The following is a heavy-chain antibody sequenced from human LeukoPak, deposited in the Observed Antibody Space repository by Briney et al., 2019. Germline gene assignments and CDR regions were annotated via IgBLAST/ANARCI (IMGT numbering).Heavy chain of an antibody. CDR2: IYYSGST. V-gene: IGHV4-39*07. CDR3: ARAPKKSSYFDY. Sequence: SETLSLTCTVSGGSISSSSYYWGWIRQPPGKGLEWIGSIYYSGSTYYNPSLKSRVTISVDTSKNQFSLKLSSVTAADTAVYYCARAPKKSSYFDYWGQGTLVTVSS. CDR1: GGSISSSSYY. D-gene: IGHD6-6*01. J-gene: IGHJ4*02.